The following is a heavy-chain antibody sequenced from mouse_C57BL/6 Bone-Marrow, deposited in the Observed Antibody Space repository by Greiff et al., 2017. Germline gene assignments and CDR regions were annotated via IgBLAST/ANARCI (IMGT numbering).Heavy chain of an antibody. Sequence: DVKLVESGGDLVKPGGSLKLSCAASGFTFSSYGMSWVRQTPDKRLEWVATISSGGSYTYYPDSVKGRFTISRDNAKNTLCLQMSSLKSEDTAMYYCARHRGNYYGSSYYFDYWGQGTTLTVSS. J-gene: IGHJ2*01. CDR2: ISSGGSYT. D-gene: IGHD1-1*01. V-gene: IGHV5-6*02. CDR1: GFTFSSYG. CDR3: ARHRGNYYGSSYYFDY.